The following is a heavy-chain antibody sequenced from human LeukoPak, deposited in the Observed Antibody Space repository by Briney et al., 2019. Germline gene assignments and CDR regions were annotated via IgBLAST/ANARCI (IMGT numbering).Heavy chain of an antibody. D-gene: IGHD1-26*01. CDR3: AKNGVGATWGNYFDY. J-gene: IGHJ4*02. V-gene: IGHV3-23*01. CDR1: RFTFSSYA. Sequence: PGGSLRLSCAASRFTFSSYAMSWVRQAPGKGLEWVSTISGRGDSTYYADSVKGRFTISRDNSKNTLYLQMNSLRADDTAVYYCAKNGVGATWGNYFDYWGQGTLVTVSS. CDR2: ISGRGDST.